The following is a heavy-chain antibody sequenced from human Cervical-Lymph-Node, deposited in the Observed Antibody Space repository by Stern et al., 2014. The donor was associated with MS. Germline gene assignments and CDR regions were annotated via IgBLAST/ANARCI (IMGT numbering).Heavy chain of an antibody. D-gene: IGHD1-26*01. CDR2: ISYNGNER. CDR1: GFSLSNYG. Sequence: VQLVESGGGVVQPGGSLRLSCVASGFSLSNYGMHWVRQAPGKGLEWVAVISYNGNERYCADSVMGRFTFSRDNSKNTLYLYMNSLRTDDTAVYYCARDKSGSWSFDYWGQGTRVAVSS. CDR3: ARDKSGSWSFDY. J-gene: IGHJ4*02. V-gene: IGHV3-30*03.